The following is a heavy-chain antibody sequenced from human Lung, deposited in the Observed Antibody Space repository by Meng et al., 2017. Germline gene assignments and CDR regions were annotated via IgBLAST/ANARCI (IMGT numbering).Heavy chain of an antibody. CDR2: FTSSTSYI. CDR3: ARDLYYYDNSGPIDY. Sequence: VESGGGLVKPGGSLSIYCVASGLICSSYSMNWVRQAPGKGLDWVSSFTSSTSYIYYADSVKGRFTISRDNAKNSLYLQMSSLRAEDTAVYYCARDLYYYDNSGPIDYWGQGTLVTVSS. J-gene: IGHJ4*02. CDR1: GLICSSYS. D-gene: IGHD3-22*01. V-gene: IGHV3-21*01.